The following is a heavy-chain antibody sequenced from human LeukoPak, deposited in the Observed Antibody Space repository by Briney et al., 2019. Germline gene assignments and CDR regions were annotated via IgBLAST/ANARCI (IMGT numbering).Heavy chain of an antibody. CDR2: ISWDGGST. CDR1: GFTFDDYT. J-gene: IGHJ4*02. CDR3: AKGEYCSSTSCYRPPYFDY. V-gene: IGHV3-43*01. D-gene: IGHD2-2*02. Sequence: GGSLRLSCAASGFTFDDYTMHWVRQAPGKGLEWVSLISWDGGSTYYADSMKGRFTISRDNSKNSLYLQMNSLRTEDTALYYCAKGEYCSSTSCYRPPYFDYWGQGTLVTVSS.